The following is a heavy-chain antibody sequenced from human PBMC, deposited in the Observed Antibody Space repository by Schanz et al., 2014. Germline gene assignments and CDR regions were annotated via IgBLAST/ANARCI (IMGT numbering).Heavy chain of an antibody. CDR2: ISVYNHNK. V-gene: IGHV1-18*01. CDR3: ARGIGGYGANNYFDY. D-gene: IGHD5-12*01. CDR1: GYSFTTYG. Sequence: QVQLVQSAPEVKKPGASVKVSCKASGYSFTTYGLNWVRQAPGQGLEWMGWISVYNHNKEYDQKFQGRVTMTTDTSTSTAYMELRSLGSDDTAVYSCARGIGGYGANNYFDYWGQGTLVTVSS. J-gene: IGHJ4*02.